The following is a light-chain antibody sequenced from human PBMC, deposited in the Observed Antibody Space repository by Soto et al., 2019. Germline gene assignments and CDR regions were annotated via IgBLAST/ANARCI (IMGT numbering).Light chain of an antibody. CDR2: GTS. J-gene: IGKJ1*01. CDR1: QSVSSRH. CDR3: QYYGSSPRT. Sequence: EIVVTQSPGTLSLSPGERATLSCRASQSVSSRHLAWYQQKPGQAPRLLIYGTSNRATGIPDRFSGSGSGPDFSLIISRLEPEDFAVYCCQYYGSSPRTFGQGTKVEI. V-gene: IGKV3-20*01.